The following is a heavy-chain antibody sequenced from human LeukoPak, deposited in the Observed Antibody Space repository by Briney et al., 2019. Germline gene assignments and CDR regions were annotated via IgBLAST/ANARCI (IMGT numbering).Heavy chain of an antibody. V-gene: IGHV1-18*01. CDR1: GYTLTELS. CDR2: ISAYNGNT. Sequence: ASVNVSFKVSGYTLTELSMHWVRQAPGKGLEWMGWISAYNGNTNYAQKLQGRVTMTTDTSTSTAYMELRSLRSDDTAVYYCARDLPRWFGELLYAGYFDYWGQGALVTVSS. D-gene: IGHD3-10*01. J-gene: IGHJ4*02. CDR3: ARDLPRWFGELLYAGYFDY.